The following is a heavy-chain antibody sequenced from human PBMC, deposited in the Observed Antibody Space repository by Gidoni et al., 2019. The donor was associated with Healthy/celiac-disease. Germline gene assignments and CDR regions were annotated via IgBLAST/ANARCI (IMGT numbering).Heavy chain of an antibody. V-gene: IGHV3-48*02. CDR1: GFTFSSYS. Sequence: EVQLVESGGGLVQPGGSLRLSCAASGFTFSSYSMNWVRQAPGKGLEWVSYISSSSTIYYADSVKGRFTISRDNAKNSLYLQMNSLRDEDTAVYYCAVGVGATDADYWGQGTLVTVSS. CDR2: ISSSSTI. CDR3: AVGVGATDADY. D-gene: IGHD1-26*01. J-gene: IGHJ4*02.